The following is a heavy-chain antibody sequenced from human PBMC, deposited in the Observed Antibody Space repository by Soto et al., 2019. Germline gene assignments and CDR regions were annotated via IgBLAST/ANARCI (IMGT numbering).Heavy chain of an antibody. CDR3: ASTLTVTYPHYFDY. CDR2: INHSGST. Sequence: PSGTLSLTCAVYGGSVSVYYWSWIRQPPGKGLEWIGEINHSGSTNYNPSLKSRVTISVDTSKNQFSLKLSSVTAAATAVYYCASTLTVTYPHYFDYWGQGTLVTVSS. D-gene: IGHD4-17*01. V-gene: IGHV4-34*01. J-gene: IGHJ4*02. CDR1: GGSVSVYY.